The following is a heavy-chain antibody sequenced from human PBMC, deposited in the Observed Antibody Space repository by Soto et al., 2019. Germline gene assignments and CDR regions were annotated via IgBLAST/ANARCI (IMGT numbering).Heavy chain of an antibody. CDR3: ARAPSGWKRDRGMEV. CDR2: ISSSSSTI. Sequence: PGGSLRLSCAASGFTFSSYSMNWVRQAPGKGLEWVSYISSSSSTIYYADSVKGRFTISRDNAKNSLYLQMNSLRDEDTAVYYCARAPSGWKRDRGMEVWGQGTTVTVSS. J-gene: IGHJ6*02. D-gene: IGHD3-10*01. V-gene: IGHV3-48*02. CDR1: GFTFSSYS.